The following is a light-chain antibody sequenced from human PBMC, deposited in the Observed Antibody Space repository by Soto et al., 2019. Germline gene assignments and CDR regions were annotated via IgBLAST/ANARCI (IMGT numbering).Light chain of an antibody. Sequence: EIVMTQSPATLSVSPGERATLSCRASQSVSSNLAWYQQKPGQAPRLLIYGASPRATGIPARFSGSGSGTEFTLTISSLQSEDFAVYYCQQYNNWPPVLTFGGGTKVEIK. J-gene: IGKJ4*01. V-gene: IGKV3-15*01. CDR1: QSVSSN. CDR3: QQYNNWPPVLT. CDR2: GAS.